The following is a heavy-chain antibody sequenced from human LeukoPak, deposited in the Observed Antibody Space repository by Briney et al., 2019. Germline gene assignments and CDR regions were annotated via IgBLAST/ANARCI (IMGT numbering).Heavy chain of an antibody. J-gene: IGHJ4*02. V-gene: IGHV1-18*01. D-gene: IGHD4-17*01. CDR1: GYTFSSYG. CDR3: ARTIDYGDSEVLDY. CDR2: ISAYNGNT. Sequence: GASVKVSCKASGYTFSSYGVSWVRQAPGQGLEWMGWISAYNGNTNYAQKVQGRVTMTTDTSTSTAYMDLRSLRSDDTAVYYCARTIDYGDSEVLDYWGQGTLVTVSS.